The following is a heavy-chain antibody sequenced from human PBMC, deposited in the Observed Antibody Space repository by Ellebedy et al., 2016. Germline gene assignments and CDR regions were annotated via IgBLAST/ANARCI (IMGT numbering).Heavy chain of an antibody. CDR1: GFTFSSYS. CDR2: ISKDGSKK. D-gene: IGHD6-19*01. CDR3: ARSGSSGWYNFNF. V-gene: IGHV3-30-3*01. J-gene: IGHJ4*02. Sequence: GESLKISCVGSGFTFSSYSMYWVRQAPGKGLEWVAVISKDGSKKHYADSVKGRFTISRDSSKNTLYLQMNSLTTEDTAVYYCARSGSSGWYNFNFWGQGTLVTVSS.